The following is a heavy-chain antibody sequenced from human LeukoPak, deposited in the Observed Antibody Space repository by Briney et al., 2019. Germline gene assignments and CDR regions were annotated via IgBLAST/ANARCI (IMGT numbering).Heavy chain of an antibody. CDR3: ARDEDGAAARNFDS. V-gene: IGHV4-34*01. CDR1: GGSFSGYY. D-gene: IGHD6-13*01. J-gene: IGHJ4*02. Sequence: SETLSLTCAVYGGSFSGYYWSWIRQPPGKGLEWIGEINHSGSTNYNPSPKSRVTISVVTSKNQFSLHLNSVIPEDTAIYYCARDEDGAAARNFDSWGQGILVTVSS. CDR2: INHSGST.